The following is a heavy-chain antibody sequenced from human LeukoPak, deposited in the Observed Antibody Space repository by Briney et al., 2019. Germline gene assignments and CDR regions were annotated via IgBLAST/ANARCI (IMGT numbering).Heavy chain of an antibody. D-gene: IGHD3-22*01. CDR2: IYTSESI. V-gene: IGHV4-4*07. CDR1: GGSISSYY. CDR3: ARGGYDSSDYPLDY. Sequence: SETLSLTCTVSGGSISSYYWSWIRQPAGKGLEWIGRIYTSESINYNPSLKSRVTMSVDTSKNQFSLKLSSVTAADTAVYYCARGGYDSSDYPLDYWGQGTLVTVSS. J-gene: IGHJ4*02.